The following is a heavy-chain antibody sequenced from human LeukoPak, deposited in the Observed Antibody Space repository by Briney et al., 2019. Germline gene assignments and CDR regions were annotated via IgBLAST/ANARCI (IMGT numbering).Heavy chain of an antibody. V-gene: IGHV4-39*01. CDR3: ARVDSSSWYGHYYYYMDV. J-gene: IGHJ6*03. D-gene: IGHD6-13*01. Sequence: PSETLSLTCTVSGGSISSSSYYWGWIRRPPGKGLEWIGSIYYSGSTYYNPSLKSRVTISVDTSKNQFSLKLSSVTAADTAVYYCARVDSSSWYGHYYYYMDVWGKGTTVTVSS. CDR1: GGSISSSSYY. CDR2: IYYSGST.